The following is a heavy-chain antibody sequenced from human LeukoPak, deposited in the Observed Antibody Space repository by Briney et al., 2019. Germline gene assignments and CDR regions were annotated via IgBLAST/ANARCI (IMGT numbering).Heavy chain of an antibody. D-gene: IGHD3-22*01. CDR1: GYTFTSYD. CDR3: ARDLTDDYYDSSGYSY. CDR2: MNPNSGNT. Sequence: ASVKVSCKASGYTFTSYDINWVRQATGRGLEWMGWMNPNSGNTGYAQKFQGRVTMTRDTSISTAYMELSRLRSDDTAVYYCARDLTDDYYDSSGYSYWGQGTLVTVSS. V-gene: IGHV1-8*01. J-gene: IGHJ4*02.